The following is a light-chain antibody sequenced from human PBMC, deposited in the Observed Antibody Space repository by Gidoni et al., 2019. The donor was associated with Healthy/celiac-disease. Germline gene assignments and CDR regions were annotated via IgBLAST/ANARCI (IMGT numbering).Light chain of an antibody. Sequence: EIVLTQPPATLSLSPGERATLSCRASQSVSSYLAWYQQQPGQAPRLLIYDASNRATGIPARFIGIGSRTDFTLTISSLEPEDFAVYYCQQRSNWPPLTCGGXTKVEIK. CDR3: QQRSNWPPLT. CDR2: DAS. J-gene: IGKJ4*01. V-gene: IGKV3-11*01. CDR1: QSVSSY.